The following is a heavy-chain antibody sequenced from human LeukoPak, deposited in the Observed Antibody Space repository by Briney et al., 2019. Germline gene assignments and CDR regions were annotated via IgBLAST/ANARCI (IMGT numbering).Heavy chain of an antibody. D-gene: IGHD2-2*01. CDR3: ARGPRCSSTSCYRYYYMDV. CDR2: IYHSGST. CDR1: GYSISSGYY. J-gene: IGHJ6*03. V-gene: IGHV4-38-2*02. Sequence: NPSETLSLTCTVSGYSISSGYYWGWIRQPPGKGLEWIGSIYHSGSTYYNPSLKSRVTISVDTSKNQFSLKLSSVTAADTAVYYCARGPRCSSTSCYRYYYMDVWGKGTTVTVSS.